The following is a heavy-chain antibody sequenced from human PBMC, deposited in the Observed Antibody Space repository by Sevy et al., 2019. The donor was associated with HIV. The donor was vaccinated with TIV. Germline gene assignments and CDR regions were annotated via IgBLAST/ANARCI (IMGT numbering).Heavy chain of an antibody. J-gene: IGHJ6*02. CDR3: AKEGAIGTMNYGMDV. V-gene: IGHV3-30*18. D-gene: IGHD1-1*01. CDR1: GFSFSTYG. Sequence: GGSLRLSCVASGFSFSTYGMQWFRQAPGKGLEWVAVIAYDGSKDYYADPVKGRFTISRDNSKKTLHLQMNSVRGEDAALYYCAKEGAIGTMNYGMDVWGQGTAVTVSS. CDR2: IAYDGSKD.